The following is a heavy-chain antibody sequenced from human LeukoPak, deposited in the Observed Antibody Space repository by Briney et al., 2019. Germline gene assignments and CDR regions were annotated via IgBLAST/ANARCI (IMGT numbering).Heavy chain of an antibody. CDR2: VVPMFGIR. J-gene: IGHJ4*02. D-gene: IGHD5-12*01. CDR3: ATEPSRSYSFDHLDF. Sequence: PSVKASCKTSGGTFNNYAISWVRQAPGQGLEWMGRVVPMFGIRNYPQTFRGRVNITADKATNTVYMELRILRAEDTAIYYCATEPSRSYSFDHLDFWGLGTPVTVSS. CDR1: GGTFNNYA. V-gene: IGHV1-69*04.